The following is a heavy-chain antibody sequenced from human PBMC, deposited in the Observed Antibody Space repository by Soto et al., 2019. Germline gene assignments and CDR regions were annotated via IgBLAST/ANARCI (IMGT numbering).Heavy chain of an antibody. Sequence: QVQLVESGGGLVKPGGSLRLSCAASGYTFSDYYMSWIRQAPGKGLEWISYIDTSGTKIYYADSVKGRSTLTRDNAKNSLYLEMNSLRDEDTAVYYCASHYDMWSGYLSPVDYWGQGTLVTVSS. CDR1: GYTFSDYY. D-gene: IGHD3-3*01. V-gene: IGHV3-11*01. J-gene: IGHJ4*02. CDR2: IDTSGTKI. CDR3: ASHYDMWSGYLSPVDY.